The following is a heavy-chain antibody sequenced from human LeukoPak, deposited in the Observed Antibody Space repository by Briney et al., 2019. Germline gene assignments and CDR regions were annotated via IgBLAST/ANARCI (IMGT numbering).Heavy chain of an antibody. CDR3: ARGGGSGSYLGY. CDR2: INHSGST. V-gene: IGHV4-34*01. D-gene: IGHD3-10*01. Sequence: SETLSLTCAVYGGSFSGYYWSWIRQPPGKGLEWIGEINHSGSTNYNPSLKSRVPISVDTSKNQFSLKLSSVTAADTAVYYCARGGGSGSYLGYWGQGTLVTVSS. CDR1: GGSFSGYY. J-gene: IGHJ4*02.